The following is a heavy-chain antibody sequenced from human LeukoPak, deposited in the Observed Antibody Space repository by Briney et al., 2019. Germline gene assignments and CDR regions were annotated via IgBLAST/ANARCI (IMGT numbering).Heavy chain of an antibody. CDR3: AEDSDGMDV. CDR1: RFTFGSYA. Sequence: RGSLTLSCAASRFTFGSYAKSGVRQVPGKGLEWVSTISGSGPSTYYADSVKGRFTISRDNSKNTMYLQMNRLRAEDTDVYYCAEDSDGMDVWGQGTVVTVSS. J-gene: IGHJ6*02. V-gene: IGHV3-23*01. CDR2: ISGSGPST.